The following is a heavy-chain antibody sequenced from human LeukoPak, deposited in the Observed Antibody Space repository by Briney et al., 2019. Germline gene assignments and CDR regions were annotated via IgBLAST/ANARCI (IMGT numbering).Heavy chain of an antibody. V-gene: IGHV3-21*01. J-gene: IGHJ4*02. Sequence: GGSLRLSCAASGFTFSSYSMNWVRQAPGKGLEWVSSISSSSSYIYYADSVKGRFTISSDNAKNSLYLQMNSLRDEDTAVYYCARENWAYGSNPFDYWGQGTLVTVSS. CDR1: GFTFSSYS. CDR3: ARENWAYGSNPFDY. CDR2: ISSSSSYI. D-gene: IGHD4-23*01.